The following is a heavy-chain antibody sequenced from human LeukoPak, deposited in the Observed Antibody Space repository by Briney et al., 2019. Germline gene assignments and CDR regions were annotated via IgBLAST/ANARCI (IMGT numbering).Heavy chain of an antibody. J-gene: IGHJ4*02. V-gene: IGHV3-30*18. CDR1: GFTFSSYG. Sequence: PGGSLRLSCAASGFTFSSYGMHWVRQAPGKGLEWVAVISYDGSNKYYADSVKGRFTISRDNSKNTLHLQMNSLRAEDTAVYYCAKGGALICSSTSCEHLDYWGQGTLVTVSS. CDR2: ISYDGSNK. D-gene: IGHD2-2*01. CDR3: AKGGALICSSTSCEHLDY.